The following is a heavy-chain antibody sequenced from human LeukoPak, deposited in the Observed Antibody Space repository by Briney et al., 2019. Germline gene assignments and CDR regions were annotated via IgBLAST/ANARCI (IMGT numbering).Heavy chain of an antibody. CDR3: ARGYGDYVPRRGFIDY. V-gene: IGHV3-74*01. CDR1: GFTFSSYW. CDR2: ISSDGSST. D-gene: IGHD4-17*01. J-gene: IGHJ4*02. Sequence: GGSLRLSCAASGFTFSSYWMHWVRQAPGKGLVWVSRISSDGSSTSYADSVKGRFTISRDNAKNTLYLQMNSLRAEDTAVYYCARGYGDYVPRRGFIDYWGQGTLVTVSS.